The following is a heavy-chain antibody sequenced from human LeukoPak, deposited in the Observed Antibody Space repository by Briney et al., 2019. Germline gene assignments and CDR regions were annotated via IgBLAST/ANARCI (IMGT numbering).Heavy chain of an antibody. CDR1: GGSISSGDYY. Sequence: KSSETLSLTCTVSGGSISSGDYYWSWIRQPPGKGLEWIGYIYYSGSTNYNPSLKSRVTISVDTSKNQFSLKLSSVTAADTAVYYCARHRDWSFDYWGQGTLVTVSS. J-gene: IGHJ4*02. D-gene: IGHD3/OR15-3a*01. V-gene: IGHV4-30-4*01. CDR2: IYYSGST. CDR3: ARHRDWSFDY.